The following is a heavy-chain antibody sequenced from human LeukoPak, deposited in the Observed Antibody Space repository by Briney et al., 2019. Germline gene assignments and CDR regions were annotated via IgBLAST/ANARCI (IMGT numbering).Heavy chain of an antibody. J-gene: IGHJ4*02. CDR1: GFTFSSYS. CDR2: ISSSSSTI. CDR3: ARIALPGKAAAGHLDY. V-gene: IGHV3-48*01. D-gene: IGHD6-13*01. Sequence: PGGSLRLSCAASGFTFSSYSMNWVRQAPGKGLEWVSYISSSSSTIYYADSVKGRFTISRDNAKNSLYLQMNSLRAEDTAVYYCARIALPGKAAAGHLDYWGQGTLVTVSS.